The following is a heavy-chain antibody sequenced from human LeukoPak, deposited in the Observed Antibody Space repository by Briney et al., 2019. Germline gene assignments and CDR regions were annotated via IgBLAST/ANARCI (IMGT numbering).Heavy chain of an antibody. V-gene: IGHV4-59*08. Sequence: SETLSLTCTVSGGSISSYYWSWIRQPPGKGLEWIGYIYYSGSTNYNPSLKSRVTISVDTSKNQFSLKLSSVTAADTAVYYCASCSSTSCYSRYYYYYYMDVWGKGTTVTVSS. CDR1: GGSISSYY. J-gene: IGHJ6*03. CDR3: ASCSSTSCYSRYYYYYYMDV. D-gene: IGHD2-2*02. CDR2: IYYSGST.